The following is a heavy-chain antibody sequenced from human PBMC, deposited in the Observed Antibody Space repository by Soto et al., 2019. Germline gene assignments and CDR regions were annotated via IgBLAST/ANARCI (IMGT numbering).Heavy chain of an antibody. CDR3: TRVLGSFYDAPPI. CDR2: IRSKTYGGTT. CDR1: GFTWGDYT. Sequence: HPGGSLRLSCTASGFTWGDYTMSWVRQAPGKGLEWVGFIRSKTYGGTTEYAASVKGRFAISRDDSKTIVYLQMNSLKTEDTAVYYCTRVLGSFYDAPPIWGPGTLVTASS. V-gene: IGHV3-49*04. D-gene: IGHD3-22*01. J-gene: IGHJ3*02.